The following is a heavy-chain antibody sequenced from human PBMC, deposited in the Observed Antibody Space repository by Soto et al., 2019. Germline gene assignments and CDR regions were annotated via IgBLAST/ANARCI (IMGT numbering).Heavy chain of an antibody. D-gene: IGHD3-10*01. CDR1: GFTFSSYA. J-gene: IGHJ6*02. CDR2: ISGSGGIT. CDR3: ARARRGAPYYYTMDL. V-gene: IGHV3-23*01. Sequence: LRLSCIASGFTFSSYAMTWVRQAPGKGLEWVSDISGSGGITYYADSVKGRFTISRDNSKNTLNLQMNSLRADDTAVYYCARARRGAPYYYTMDLWGQGTTVTVSS.